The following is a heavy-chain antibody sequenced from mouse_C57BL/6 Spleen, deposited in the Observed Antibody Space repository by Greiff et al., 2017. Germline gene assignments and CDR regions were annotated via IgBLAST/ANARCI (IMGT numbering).Heavy chain of an antibody. Sequence: VQLQQSGPELVKPGASVKISCKASGYTFTDYYMNWVKQSHGKSLEWIGDSNPNNGGTSYNQKFKGKATLTVDKSSSTAYMELRSLTSEDSAVYYCARGSGPLDYGGQGTTLTVSS. CDR3: ARGSGPLDY. V-gene: IGHV1-26*01. CDR1: GYTFTDYY. D-gene: IGHD3-1*01. CDR2: SNPNNGGT. J-gene: IGHJ2*01.